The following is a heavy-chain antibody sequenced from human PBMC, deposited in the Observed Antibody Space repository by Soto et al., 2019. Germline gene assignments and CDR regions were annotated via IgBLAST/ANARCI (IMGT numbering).Heavy chain of an antibody. CDR1: GYTFTSYD. Sequence: GASVKVSCKASGYTFTSYDINWVRQATGQGLEWMGWMNPNSGNTGYAQKFQGRVTMTRNTSISTAYMELSSLRSEDTAMYYCATLWFGELWAYGMDVWGQGTTVTVSS. V-gene: IGHV1-8*01. CDR2: MNPNSGNT. CDR3: ATLWFGELWAYGMDV. D-gene: IGHD3-10*01. J-gene: IGHJ6*02.